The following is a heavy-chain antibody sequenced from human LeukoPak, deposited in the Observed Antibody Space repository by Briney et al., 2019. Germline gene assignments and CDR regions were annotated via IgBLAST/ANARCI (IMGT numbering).Heavy chain of an antibody. CDR3: AKERELVVTGNYFDY. J-gene: IGHJ4*02. CDR1: GFTFSSYS. D-gene: IGHD6-19*01. Sequence: PGGSLRLSCAVSGFTFSSYSMNWVRQAPGKGLEWVSSISSSSRYIYYADSVKGRFTISRDNSKNTLYLQMNSLRAEDAAVYYCAKERELVVTGNYFDYWGQGTLVTVSS. CDR2: ISSSSRYI. V-gene: IGHV3-21*04.